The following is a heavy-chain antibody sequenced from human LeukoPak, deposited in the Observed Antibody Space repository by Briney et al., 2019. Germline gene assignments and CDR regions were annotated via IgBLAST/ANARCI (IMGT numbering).Heavy chain of an antibody. CDR2: INPNSGGT. D-gene: IGHD3-22*01. J-gene: IGHJ4*02. CDR3: ARVKISDSSGYN. V-gene: IGHV1-2*06. CDR1: GSPFTGYY. Sequence: ASVKVSCKASGSPFTGYYMHWVRQAPGQGLEWMGRINPNSGGTNYAQKFQGSVTMTRDTSISTAYMELSRLRSDDTAVYYCARVKISDSSGYNWGQGTLVTVSS.